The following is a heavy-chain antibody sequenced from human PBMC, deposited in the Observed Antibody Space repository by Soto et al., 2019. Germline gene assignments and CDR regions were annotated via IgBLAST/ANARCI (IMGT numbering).Heavy chain of an antibody. CDR1: GGSISSYC. Sequence: SETLSLTCTVSGGSISSYCWSWIRQPPGKGLEWIGYMYYSGSTNYNPSLKGRVTISVDTSKNQFSLKLSSVTAADTAVYYCGGKNYDSSGYFDYWGQGTLVTVSS. J-gene: IGHJ4*02. D-gene: IGHD3-22*01. CDR3: GGKNYDSSGYFDY. CDR2: MYYSGST. V-gene: IGHV4-59*01.